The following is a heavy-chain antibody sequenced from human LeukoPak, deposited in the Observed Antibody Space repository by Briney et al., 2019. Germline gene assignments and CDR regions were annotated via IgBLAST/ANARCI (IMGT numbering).Heavy chain of an antibody. CDR1: GGSISSGDYY. V-gene: IGHV4-30-4*08. CDR2: IYYSGST. CDR3: ARGWTVTTLDY. J-gene: IGHJ4*02. D-gene: IGHD4-17*01. Sequence: SETLSLTCTVSGGSISSGDYYWSWIRQPPGKGLEWIGYIYYSGSTYYNPSPKSRVTISVDTSKNQFSLKLSSVTAADTAVYYCARGWTVTTLDYWGQGTLVTVSS.